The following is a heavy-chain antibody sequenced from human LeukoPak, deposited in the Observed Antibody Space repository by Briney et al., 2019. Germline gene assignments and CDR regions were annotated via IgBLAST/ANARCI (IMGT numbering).Heavy chain of an antibody. J-gene: IGHJ4*02. Sequence: GGSLRLSCAASGFTFSRHWMHWVRQAPGRGLVWVSHINSDGSRTGYAESVKGRFTISRDNGKNTLYLQVNSLRAEDTAAYYCASDYGDYGFTYWGQGTLVTVSS. V-gene: IGHV3-74*01. CDR3: ASDYGDYGFTY. D-gene: IGHD4-17*01. CDR2: INSDGSRT. CDR1: GFTFSRHW.